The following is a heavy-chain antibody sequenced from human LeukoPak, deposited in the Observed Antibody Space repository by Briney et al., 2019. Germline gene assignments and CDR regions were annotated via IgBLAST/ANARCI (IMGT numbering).Heavy chain of an antibody. Sequence: GGSLRLSCAASGFTVSSNYMSWVRRAPGKGLEWVSVIYSGGSTYYADSVKGRFTISRHNSKNTLYLQMNSLRAEDTAVYYCARDPGLPRAYTVDYWGQGTLVTVSS. D-gene: IGHD1-1*01. CDR2: IYSGGST. V-gene: IGHV3-53*04. CDR3: ARDPGLPRAYTVDY. J-gene: IGHJ4*02. CDR1: GFTVSSNY.